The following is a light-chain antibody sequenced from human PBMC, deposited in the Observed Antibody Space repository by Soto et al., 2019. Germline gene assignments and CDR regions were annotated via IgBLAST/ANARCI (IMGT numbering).Light chain of an antibody. CDR3: QQYYSYPYT. J-gene: IGKJ2*01. CDR1: QIIGSS. Sequence: DIQMTQSPSTLSASVGDRVTITCRASQIIGSSLAWYQQKPGKAPKLLIYDASTLQSGVPSRFGGSESGTEFTLTISSLQPDDSATYYCQQYYSYPYTFGQGTKLEIK. CDR2: DAS. V-gene: IGKV1-5*01.